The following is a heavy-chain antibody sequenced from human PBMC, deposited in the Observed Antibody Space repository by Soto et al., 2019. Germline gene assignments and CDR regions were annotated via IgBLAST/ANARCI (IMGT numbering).Heavy chain of an antibody. CDR2: INPSGGST. CDR3: AREDLISKRDYYFTY. CDR1: GYTFTNYY. Sequence: QAQLVQSGAEVKKPGASVKVSCKASGYTFTNYYIHWVRQAPGQGLEWMGIINPSGGSTSYAQRFRGRVTMTRDTSTSTVYMDLSGLRSEDTAVYYCAREDLISKRDYYFTYWGQGSMVTVSS. V-gene: IGHV1-46*01. D-gene: IGHD2-2*01. J-gene: IGHJ4*02.